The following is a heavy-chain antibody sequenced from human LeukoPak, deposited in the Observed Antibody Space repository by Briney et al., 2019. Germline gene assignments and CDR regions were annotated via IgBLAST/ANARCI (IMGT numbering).Heavy chain of an antibody. V-gene: IGHV1-2*02. D-gene: IGHD2-15*01. J-gene: IGHJ5*02. CDR2: INPKSGGT. CDR3: ARGLRYCSGVSCYSWFDP. Sequence: XHWXRXAXGXGVEGMGWINPKSGGTKYAQKFQGRVTMTRDTYISTAYMELSRLRSHLTTVYYCARGLRYCSGVSCYSWFDPWGQGTLVTVSS.